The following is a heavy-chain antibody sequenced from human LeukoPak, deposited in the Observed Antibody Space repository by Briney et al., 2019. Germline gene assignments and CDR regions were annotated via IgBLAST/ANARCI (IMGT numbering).Heavy chain of an antibody. CDR2: IWYDGSNK. V-gene: IGHV3-33*06. CDR1: GFTFSSYG. J-gene: IGHJ4*02. CDR3: AKIDYCNSIDY. D-gene: IGHD4-11*01. Sequence: GRSLRLSCAASGFTFSSYGMHWVRQAPGKGLEWVAVIWYDGSNKYYADAVKGRFTISRDNSKNTLYLQMNSLRAEDTAVYYCAKIDYCNSIDYWGQGTLVTVSS.